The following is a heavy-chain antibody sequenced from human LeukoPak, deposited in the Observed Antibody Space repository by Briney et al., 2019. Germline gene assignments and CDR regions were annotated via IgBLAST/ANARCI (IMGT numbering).Heavy chain of an antibody. Sequence: SVKVSCKTSGYTMTSYAISWVRQAPGQGLEWMGRIIPILGIANYAQKFQGRVTITADKSTSTAYMELSSLRSEDTAVYYCARDTVWDYDILTGYGYFDYWGQGTLVTVSS. J-gene: IGHJ4*02. CDR2: IIPILGIA. V-gene: IGHV1-69*04. D-gene: IGHD3-9*01. CDR1: GYTMTSYA. CDR3: ARDTVWDYDILTGYGYFDY.